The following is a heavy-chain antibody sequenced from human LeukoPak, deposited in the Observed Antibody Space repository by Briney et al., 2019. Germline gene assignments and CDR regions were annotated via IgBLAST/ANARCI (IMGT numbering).Heavy chain of an antibody. J-gene: IGHJ4*02. V-gene: IGHV1-2*02. Sequence: ASVKVSCKASGYTFTSYGISWVRQAPGQGLEWMGWINPNSGGTNYAQKFQGRVTMTRDTSISTAYMELSRLRSDDTAVYYCARETTDSSIAALHYFDYWGQGTLVTVSS. D-gene: IGHD6-6*01. CDR1: GYTFTSYG. CDR2: INPNSGGT. CDR3: ARETTDSSIAALHYFDY.